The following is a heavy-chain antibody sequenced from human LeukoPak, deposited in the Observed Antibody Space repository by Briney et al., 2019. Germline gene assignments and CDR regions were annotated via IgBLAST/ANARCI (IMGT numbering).Heavy chain of an antibody. CDR1: GFTFSSYW. V-gene: IGHV3-7*03. D-gene: IGHD5-18*01. J-gene: IGHJ6*02. Sequence: GGSLRLSYAASGFTFSSYWMSWVRQAPGKGLEWVANIKQDGSEKYYVDSVKGRFTISRDNAKNSLYLQMNSLRAEDTAVYYCARVPSYSYGYDYYYGMDVWGQGTTVTVSS. CDR3: ARVPSYSYGYDYYYGMDV. CDR2: IKQDGSEK.